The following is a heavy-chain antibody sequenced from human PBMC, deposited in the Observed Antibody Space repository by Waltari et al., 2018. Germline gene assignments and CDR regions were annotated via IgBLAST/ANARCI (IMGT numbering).Heavy chain of an antibody. V-gene: IGHV7-4-1*02. J-gene: IGHJ4*02. CDR3: ARGEDSGYQISDY. CDR2: SLTCTGNP. CDR1: GYTFTSYA. D-gene: IGHD5-12*01. Sequence: QVQLVQSGSELKKPGASVKVSCKDSGYTFTSYAMNWVRQAPGQGLEWRGWSLTCTGNPTYAQDFTGRFVFSCDTSVSRSYLQSSRLNAEDTAVYYCARGEDSGYQISDYWGQGTLVTVAS.